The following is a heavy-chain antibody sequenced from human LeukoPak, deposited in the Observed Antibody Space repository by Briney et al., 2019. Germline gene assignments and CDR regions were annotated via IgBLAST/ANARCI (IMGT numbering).Heavy chain of an antibody. J-gene: IGHJ4*02. V-gene: IGHV3-21*04. Sequence: GGSLRLSCAASGFTFSSYSMNWVRQAPGKGLEWVSSISSSSSYIYYADSVKGRFTISRDNSKNTLYLQMNSLRAEDTAVYYCAKALGEGDYFDYWGQGTLVTVSS. CDR2: ISSSSSYI. CDR1: GFTFSSYS. CDR3: AKALGEGDYFDY. D-gene: IGHD4-17*01.